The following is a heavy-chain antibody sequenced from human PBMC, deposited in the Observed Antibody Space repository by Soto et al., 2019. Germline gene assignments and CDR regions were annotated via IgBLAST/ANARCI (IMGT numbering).Heavy chain of an antibody. Sequence: VRLSCAASGFTFSSYGMHWIRQAPCKGLEWVAVISYDGSNKYYADSVKGRFTISRDNSKNTLYLQMNSLRAEDTAVYYCAKDEQYYYDSSGYYYPSWGQGTLVTVSS. D-gene: IGHD3-22*01. CDR1: GFTFSSYG. CDR2: ISYDGSNK. V-gene: IGHV3-30*18. CDR3: AKDEQYYYDSSGYYYPS. J-gene: IGHJ5*02.